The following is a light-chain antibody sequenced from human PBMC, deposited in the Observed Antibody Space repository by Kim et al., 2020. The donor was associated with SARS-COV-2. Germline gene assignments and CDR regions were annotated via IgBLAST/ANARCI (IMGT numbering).Light chain of an antibody. CDR3: QQYGYSPWT. CDR2: GAS. Sequence: SPGVRATLSCRASQSVSDSNLAWYQHKPGRAPRLLIYGASTRATGIPDRFSGSGSGTDFTHTISRLEPEDFAMYYCQQYGYSPWTFGQGTKVDIK. V-gene: IGKV3-20*01. J-gene: IGKJ1*01. CDR1: QSVSDSN.